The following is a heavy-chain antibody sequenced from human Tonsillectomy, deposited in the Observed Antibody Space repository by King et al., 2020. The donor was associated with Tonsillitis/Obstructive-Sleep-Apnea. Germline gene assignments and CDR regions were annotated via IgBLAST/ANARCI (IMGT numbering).Heavy chain of an antibody. CDR2: INHSGST. CDR1: GGSFSGYY. D-gene: IGHD2-2*01. CDR3: ARDRRWGFAIVPLKYQYYFDY. V-gene: IGHV4-34*01. Sequence: VQLPQWGAGLLKPSETLSLTCAVYGGSFSGYYWSWIRQPPGKGLEWIGEINHSGSTNYNPSLKSRVTISVDTSKNQFSLKLSSVTAADTAVYYCARDRRWGFAIVPLKYQYYFDYWGQGTLVTVSS. J-gene: IGHJ4*02.